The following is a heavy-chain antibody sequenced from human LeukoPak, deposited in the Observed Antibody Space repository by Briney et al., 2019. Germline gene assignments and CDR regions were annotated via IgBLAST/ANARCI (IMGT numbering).Heavy chain of an antibody. CDR2: IYYSGST. CDR1: GGSFSGYY. V-gene: IGHV4-34*01. J-gene: IGHJ4*02. D-gene: IGHD5-12*01. Sequence: PSETLSLTCAVYGGSFSGYYWSWIRQPPGKGLEWIGSIYYSGSTYYNPSLKSRVTISVDTSKNQFSLKLSSVTAADTAVYYCARGDRLRLDYWGQGTLVTVSS. CDR3: ARGDRLRLDY.